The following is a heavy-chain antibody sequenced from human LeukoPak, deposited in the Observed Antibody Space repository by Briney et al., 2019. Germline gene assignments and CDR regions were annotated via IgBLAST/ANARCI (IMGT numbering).Heavy chain of an antibody. Sequence: SETLSLTCTVSGGSISSYYWSWIRQPPGKGLEWIGYLYYSGSTNYNPSLKSRVTISVDTSKNQFSLKLSSVTAADTAVYYCARGSVSYSSSWYHFDYWGQGTLVTVSS. CDR3: ARGSVSYSSSWYHFDY. J-gene: IGHJ4*02. D-gene: IGHD6-13*01. CDR1: GGSISSYY. CDR2: LYYSGST. V-gene: IGHV4-59*01.